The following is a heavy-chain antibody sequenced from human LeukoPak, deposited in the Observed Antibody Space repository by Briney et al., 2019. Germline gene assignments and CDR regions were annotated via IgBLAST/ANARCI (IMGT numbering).Heavy chain of an antibody. CDR3: ARMIFGVVPNIDN. Sequence: PSETLSLTCTVSGGSVSSGSYYWSWIRQPPGKGLEWIGYIYYSGSTNYNPSLKSRVTISVDTSKNQFSLKLSSVTAADTAVYYCARMIFGVVPNIDNWGQGTLVTVSS. CDR2: IYYSGST. J-gene: IGHJ4*02. D-gene: IGHD3-3*01. V-gene: IGHV4-61*01. CDR1: GGSVSSGSYY.